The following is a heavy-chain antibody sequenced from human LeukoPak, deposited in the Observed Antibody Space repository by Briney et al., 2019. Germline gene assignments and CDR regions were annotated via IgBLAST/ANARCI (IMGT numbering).Heavy chain of an antibody. Sequence: SETLSLTCTVSGGSIYSSTFYWGWIRQPPGEGLEWIGNIYYSGGTYYNPSLKSRVTISADTSRNQFSLKLSSVTAADTAVYYCARLDYDSSGSMYYFDYWGQGTLVAVSS. J-gene: IGHJ4*02. CDR1: GGSIYSSTFY. D-gene: IGHD3-22*01. CDR2: IYYSGGT. CDR3: ARLDYDSSGSMYYFDY. V-gene: IGHV4-39*01.